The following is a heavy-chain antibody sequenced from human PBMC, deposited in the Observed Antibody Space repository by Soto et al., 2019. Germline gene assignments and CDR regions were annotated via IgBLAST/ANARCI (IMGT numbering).Heavy chain of an antibody. CDR2: ISAYNGNT. CDR3: ARDKSNYAPGTLDY. V-gene: IGHV1-18*04. J-gene: IGHJ4*02. D-gene: IGHD4-4*01. Sequence: ASVKVSCKASGYTFTSYGISWVRQAPGQGPEWMGWISAYNGNTNYAQKLQGRVTMTTDTSTSTAYMELRSLRSDDTAVYYCARDKSNYAPGTLDYWGQGTLVTVSS. CDR1: GYTFTSYG.